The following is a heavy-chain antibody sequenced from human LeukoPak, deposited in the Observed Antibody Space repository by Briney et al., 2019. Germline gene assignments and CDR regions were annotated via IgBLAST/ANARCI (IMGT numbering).Heavy chain of an antibody. D-gene: IGHD2-15*01. CDR2: ISYDGSNK. V-gene: IGHV3-30-3*01. CDR1: GFTFSSYA. Sequence: GRSLRLSCGASGFTFSSYAMHWVRQAPGKGLEWVAVISYDGSNKYYADSVKGRFTISRDNSKNTLYLQMNSLRAEDTAVYYCARDTQVVVVAATHLDYWGQGTLVTVSS. J-gene: IGHJ4*02. CDR3: ARDTQVVVVAATHLDY.